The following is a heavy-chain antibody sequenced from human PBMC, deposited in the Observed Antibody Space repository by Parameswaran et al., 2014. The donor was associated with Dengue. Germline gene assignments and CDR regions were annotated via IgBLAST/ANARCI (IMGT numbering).Heavy chain of an antibody. D-gene: IGHD6-6*01. Sequence: CVRQAPGQGLEWMGLINLSVGSTIYGQKFQGRVTMTRDTSTSTVYMALSSLRSEDTAMYYCARDLPSGYGSSDYWGQGTLVTVSS. V-gene: IGHV1-46*01. CDR3: ARDLPSGYGSSDY. CDR2: INLSVGST. J-gene: IGHJ4*02.